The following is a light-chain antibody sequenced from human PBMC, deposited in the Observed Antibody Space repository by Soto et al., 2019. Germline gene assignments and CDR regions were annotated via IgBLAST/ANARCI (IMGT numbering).Light chain of an antibody. J-gene: IGKJ4*01. CDR3: QQYNTWPFT. CDR1: QSVRSH. CDR2: DAS. V-gene: IGKV3-15*01. Sequence: EIVLTQSPATLSVSPGERVTLSCRASQSVRSHLAWYRQGPGQVPRLLIYDASSRATGIPARFSGTGSGTEFALTISNLQSEDFAIYYCQQYNTWPFTFGGGTKVDIK.